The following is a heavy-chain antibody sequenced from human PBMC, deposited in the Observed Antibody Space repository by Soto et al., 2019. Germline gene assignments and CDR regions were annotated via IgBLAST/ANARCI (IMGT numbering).Heavy chain of an antibody. V-gene: IGHV3-66*01. CDR1: GFTVSSKY. Sequence: PGGSLRLSCAASGFTVSSKYMSWVRQAPGKGLEWVSLIQSGGPTYYADSVKGRFTISRDTSENTLHLQMDSLRAEDTAVYYCATMGVVDAFDIWGQGTMVTVSS. D-gene: IGHD2-21*01. CDR3: ATMGVVDAFDI. J-gene: IGHJ3*02. CDR2: IQSGGPT.